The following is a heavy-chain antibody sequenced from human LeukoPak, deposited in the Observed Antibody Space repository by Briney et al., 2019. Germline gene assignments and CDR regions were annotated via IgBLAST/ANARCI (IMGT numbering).Heavy chain of an antibody. V-gene: IGHV4-39*01. CDR2: IYYSGST. D-gene: IGHD3-22*01. CDR1: GGSIRSSSYY. Sequence: SETLSLTCTVFGGSIRSSSYYWGWIRQPPGEGLEWIGSIYYSGSTYYNPSLKSRVTISVDTSKNQFSLKLSSVTAADTAVYYCASLYDSSGYFNYWGQGTLVTVSS. CDR3: ASLYDSSGYFNY. J-gene: IGHJ4*02.